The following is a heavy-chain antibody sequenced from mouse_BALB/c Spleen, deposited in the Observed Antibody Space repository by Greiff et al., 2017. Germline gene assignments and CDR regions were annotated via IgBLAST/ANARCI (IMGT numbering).Heavy chain of an antibody. CDR3: SYTRITSYAMDY. CDR1: GYSFTGYY. V-gene: IGHV1S34*01. Sequence: LVKTGASVKISCKASGYSFTGYYMHWVKQSHGKSLEWIGYISCYNGATSYNQKFKGKATFTVDTSSSTAYMQFNSLTSEDSAVYYCSYTRITSYAMDYWGQGTSVTVSA. D-gene: IGHD2-4*01. J-gene: IGHJ4*01. CDR2: ISCYNGAT.